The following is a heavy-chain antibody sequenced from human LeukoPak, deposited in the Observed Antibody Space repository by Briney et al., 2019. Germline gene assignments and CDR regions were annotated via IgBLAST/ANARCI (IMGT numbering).Heavy chain of an antibody. D-gene: IGHD4-17*01. CDR1: GGSFSVYY. J-gene: IGHJ4*02. V-gene: IGHV4-34*01. CDR3: ARVDYGENGDY. Sequence: SETLSLTCAVYGGSFSVYYWSWIRQPPGKGLEWIGEINHSGSTNYNPSLKSRVTISVDTSKNQFSLKLSSVTAADTAVYYCARVDYGENGDYWGQGTLVTVSS. CDR2: INHSGST.